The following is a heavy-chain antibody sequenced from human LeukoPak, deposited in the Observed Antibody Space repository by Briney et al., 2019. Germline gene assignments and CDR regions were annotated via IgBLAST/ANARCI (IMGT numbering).Heavy chain of an antibody. CDR1: GFTFSSYA. J-gene: IGHJ4*02. D-gene: IGHD4-17*01. CDR3: ARDHYGDYYFDY. CDR2: ISGSSDYI. Sequence: GGSLRLSRAASGFTFSSYAMNWVRPPPGKGLEWVSSISGSSDYIYYGDSVKGRFTISRDNAKNSLYLQMNSLRAEDTAVYYCARDHYGDYYFDYWGRGTLVTVSS. V-gene: IGHV3-21*01.